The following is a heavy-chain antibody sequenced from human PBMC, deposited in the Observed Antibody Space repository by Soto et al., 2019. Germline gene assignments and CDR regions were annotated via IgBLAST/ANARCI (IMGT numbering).Heavy chain of an antibody. J-gene: IGHJ5*02. V-gene: IGHV4-34*01. Sequence: SETLSLTCAVYGGSFSGYYWSWIRQPPGKGLEWIGEINHSGSTNYNPSLKSRVTISVDTSKNQFSLKLSSVTAADTAVYYCARGSGTTFYWFDPWGQGTLVTVSS. CDR2: INHSGST. D-gene: IGHD1-1*01. CDR1: GGSFSGYY. CDR3: ARGSGTTFYWFDP.